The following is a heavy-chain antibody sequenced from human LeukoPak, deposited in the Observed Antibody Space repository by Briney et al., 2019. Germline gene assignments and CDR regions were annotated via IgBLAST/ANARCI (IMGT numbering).Heavy chain of an antibody. CDR2: ISSSGSTI. J-gene: IGHJ4*02. V-gene: IGHV3-11*01. CDR1: GFTFSDYY. CDR3: ARDVEMASHDY. D-gene: IGHD5-12*01. Sequence: GGSLRLSCAASGFTFSDYYVSWIRQAPGKGLEWVSYISSSGSTIYYADSVKGRFTISRDNAKNSLYLQMNSLRAEDTAVYYCARDVEMASHDYWGQGTLVTVSS.